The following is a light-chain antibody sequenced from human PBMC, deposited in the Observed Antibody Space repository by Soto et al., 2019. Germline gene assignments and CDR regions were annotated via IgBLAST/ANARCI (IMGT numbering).Light chain of an antibody. V-gene: IGKV1-5*03. CDR3: QQYIGFPST. CDR2: KAS. Sequence: DIQMTQSPSTLSVSVGDRVTITCRASQNINSWLAWYQQKPGKAPKLLIYKASSLESGVPSRFSGSGSGTEFTLTISSLQSDDFATYYCQQYIGFPSTFGQGTKLEI. CDR1: QNINSW. J-gene: IGKJ2*01.